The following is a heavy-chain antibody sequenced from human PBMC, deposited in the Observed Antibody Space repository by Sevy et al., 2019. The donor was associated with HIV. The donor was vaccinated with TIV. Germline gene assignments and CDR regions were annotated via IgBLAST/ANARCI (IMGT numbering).Heavy chain of an antibody. CDR1: GGTFSSYA. D-gene: IGHD3-22*01. J-gene: IGHJ4*02. V-gene: IGHV1-69*13. CDR2: IIPIFGTT. Sequence: ASVKVSCKASGGTFSSYAIHWVRQAPGQGLEWMGGIIPIFGTTNYAQKFQGRVTITADESTSTSNMEPSSLRSEETAVYYCARGVSMIRGGGYYFDYWGQGTLVTVSS. CDR3: ARGVSMIRGGGYYFDY.